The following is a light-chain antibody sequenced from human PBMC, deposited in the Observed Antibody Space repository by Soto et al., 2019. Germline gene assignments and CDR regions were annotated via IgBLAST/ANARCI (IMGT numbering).Light chain of an antibody. CDR1: QSVTSRY. CDR3: QKYNNSPEYT. V-gene: IGKV3-20*01. Sequence: EIVLTQFPGTLSLSPGERATLSCKASQSVTSRYFAGYLQKPGQAPSILIYGASGRASGIPDRFSGSGSGTDFTLTISRLEPEDFAVYFCQKYNNSPEYTFGQGTRLEIK. J-gene: IGKJ2*01. CDR2: GAS.